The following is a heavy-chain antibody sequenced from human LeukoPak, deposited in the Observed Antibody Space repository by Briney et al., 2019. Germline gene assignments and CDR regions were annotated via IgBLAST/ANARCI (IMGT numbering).Heavy chain of an antibody. Sequence: GGSLRLSCAASGLTFSSHAMSWVRQPPGKGLEWVSTISYSGGSTFTADSVKGRFTISRDNSKNTLSLQMNSLRAEDTAVYYCAKGVLSRGLFPAFQIWGQGTMVIVSS. CDR3: AKGVLSRGLFPAFQI. CDR2: ISYSGGST. CDR1: GLTFSSHA. D-gene: IGHD2-21*01. V-gene: IGHV3-23*01. J-gene: IGHJ3*02.